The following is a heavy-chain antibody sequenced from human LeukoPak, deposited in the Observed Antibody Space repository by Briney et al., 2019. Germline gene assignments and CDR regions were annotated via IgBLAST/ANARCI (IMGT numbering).Heavy chain of an antibody. CDR3: AKKGGSGIAAAGMSSGWFDP. Sequence: QTGGSLRLSCAASGFSFDDYAMHWVRQAPGKGLEWVSGISWNSGSIGYADSVKGRFTISRDNAKNSLYLQMNSLRAEDTALYYCAKKGGSGIAAAGMSSGWFDPWGQGTLVTVSS. CDR2: ISWNSGSI. V-gene: IGHV3-9*01. J-gene: IGHJ5*02. D-gene: IGHD6-13*01. CDR1: GFSFDDYA.